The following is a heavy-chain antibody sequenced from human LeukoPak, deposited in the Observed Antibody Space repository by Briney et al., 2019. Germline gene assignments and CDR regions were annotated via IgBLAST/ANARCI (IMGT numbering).Heavy chain of an antibody. CDR3: ARGIAAAGFFDY. CDR2: IRSSSSYI. Sequence: GGSLRLSCAASGFTFSSYSMNWVRQAPGKGLEWVSSIRSSSSYIYYADSVKGRFTISRDNAKNTLYLQMNSLRAEDTAVYYCARGIAAAGFFDYWGGGTLVSVSS. D-gene: IGHD6-13*01. CDR1: GFTFSSYS. J-gene: IGHJ4*02. V-gene: IGHV3-21*01.